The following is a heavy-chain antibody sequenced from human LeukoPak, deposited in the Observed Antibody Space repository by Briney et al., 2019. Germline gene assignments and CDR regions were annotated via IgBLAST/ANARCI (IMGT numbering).Heavy chain of an antibody. CDR1: GYSISSGFY. CDR2: IYRSGST. D-gene: IGHD2/OR15-2a*01. CDR3: ARTLLFLTEGFDY. Sequence: SETLSLTCAVSGYSISSGFYWGWIRPPPGKGLEWIGSIYRSGSTYYNPSLKSRVTISVDTSKNQFSLKLTSVTAADTAVYYCARTLLFLTEGFDYWGQGTLVTVSS. V-gene: IGHV4-38-2*01. J-gene: IGHJ4*02.